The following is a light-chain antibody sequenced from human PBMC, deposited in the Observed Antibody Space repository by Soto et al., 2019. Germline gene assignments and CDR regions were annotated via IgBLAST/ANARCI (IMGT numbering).Light chain of an antibody. Sequence: DIVMTQSPDSLAVSLGERATINCKSSQSVLYSSSNKNYVSWYQQKPGQPPKLLIYWASTRESGVPDRFSGSGSGTDFTLTISSLQAEDVAVYYCQQYYSTPLTFGGGTKVDIK. J-gene: IGKJ4*01. CDR2: WAS. V-gene: IGKV4-1*01. CDR1: QSVLYSSSNKNY. CDR3: QQYYSTPLT.